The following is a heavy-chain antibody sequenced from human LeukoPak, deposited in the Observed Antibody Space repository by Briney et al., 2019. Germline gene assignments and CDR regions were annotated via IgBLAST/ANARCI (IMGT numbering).Heavy chain of an antibody. CDR1: GFTFSAFA. J-gene: IGHJ4*02. CDR3: ARQLGYCSSGTCYFDN. V-gene: IGHV3-23*01. D-gene: IGHD2-15*01. CDR2: VNTGGDDS. Sequence: GGSLRLSCAASGFTFSAFAMSWVRQAPGKGLEWVSAVNTGGDDSYYADSVKGRFTISRDNSRNTLYLQMNSLRPEDTAICFCARQLGYCSSGTCYFDNWGQGTLVTVSS.